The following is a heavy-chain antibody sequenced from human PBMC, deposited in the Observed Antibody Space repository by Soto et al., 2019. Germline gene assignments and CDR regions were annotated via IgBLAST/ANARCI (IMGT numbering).Heavy chain of an antibody. CDR2: IIPIFGTA. J-gene: IGHJ4*02. CDR1: GCTFSSYA. CDR3: AIGIVGASHHTEY. D-gene: IGHD1-26*01. Sequence: SVKVSCKASGCTFSSYAISWVRQAPGQGLEWMGGIIPIFGTANYAQKFQGRVTITADESTSTAYMELSSLRSEDTAVYYCAIGIVGASHHTEYWGQGTLVTVSS. V-gene: IGHV1-69*13.